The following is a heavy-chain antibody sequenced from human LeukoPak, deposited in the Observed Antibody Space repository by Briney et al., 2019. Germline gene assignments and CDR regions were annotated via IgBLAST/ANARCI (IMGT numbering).Heavy chain of an antibody. CDR2: IYYSGST. D-gene: IGHD6-19*01. J-gene: IGHJ6*03. Sequence: SETLSLTCTVSGGSISSYYWSWIRQPPGKGLEWIGYIYYSGSTNYNPSLKSRVTISVDTSKNQFSLKLSSVTAADTAVYYCATRNYSSGLTDYYYYMDVWGKGTTVTVSS. CDR1: GGSISSYY. CDR3: ATRNYSSGLTDYYYYMDV. V-gene: IGHV4-59*01.